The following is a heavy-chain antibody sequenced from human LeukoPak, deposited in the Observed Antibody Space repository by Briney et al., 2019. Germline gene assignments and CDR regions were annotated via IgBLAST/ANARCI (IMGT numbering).Heavy chain of an antibody. CDR2: IIPIFGTA. CDR1: GGTFGSYA. Sequence: SVKVSCKASGGTFGSYAIGWVRQAPGQGLEWMGGIIPIFGTANYAQKFQGRVTITTDESTSTAYMELSSLRSEDTAVYYCARSSWRSAWYYYMDVWGKGTTVTVSS. V-gene: IGHV1-69*05. CDR3: ARSSWRSAWYYYMDV. D-gene: IGHD3-3*01. J-gene: IGHJ6*03.